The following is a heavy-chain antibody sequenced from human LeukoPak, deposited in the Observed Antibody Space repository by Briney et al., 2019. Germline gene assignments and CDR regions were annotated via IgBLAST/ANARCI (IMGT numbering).Heavy chain of an antibody. D-gene: IGHD6-19*01. CDR1: GYTFTSYG. J-gene: IGHJ4*02. CDR2: ISAYNGNT. CDR3: ARDPFIAVAGSPLDY. Sequence: GASVKVSCKASGYTFTSYGISWVRQAPGQGLEWMGWISAYNGNTNYAQKLQGRVTMTRDMSTSTVYMELSSLASEDTAVYYCARDPFIAVAGSPLDYWGQGTLVTVSS. V-gene: IGHV1-18*01.